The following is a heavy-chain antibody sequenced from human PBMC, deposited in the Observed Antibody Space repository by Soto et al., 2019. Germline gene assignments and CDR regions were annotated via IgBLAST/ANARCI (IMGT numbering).Heavy chain of an antibody. J-gene: IGHJ6*02. Sequence: GSLRLSCAASGFTFSSYAMNWVRQAPGKGLEWVSAISGSGGNTFYADSVKGRFTISRDNSKNTLFLQMHSLRAEDTAIYYCAMLNSGSYSYHGMDVWGQGTTVTVSS. D-gene: IGHD1-26*01. V-gene: IGHV3-23*01. CDR3: AMLNSGSYSYHGMDV. CDR2: ISGSGGNT. CDR1: GFTFSSYA.